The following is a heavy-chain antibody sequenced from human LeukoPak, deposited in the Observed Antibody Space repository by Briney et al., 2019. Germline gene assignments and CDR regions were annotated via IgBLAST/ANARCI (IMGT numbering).Heavy chain of an antibody. Sequence: SETLSLTCAVYGGSFSGYYWSWIRQPPGKGLEWIGEINHSGSTNYNPSLKSRVTISVDTSKNQFSLKLSSVTAADTAVYYCARDHCGGDCGFDYWGQGTLVTVSS. CDR1: GGSFSGYY. D-gene: IGHD2-21*02. CDR3: ARDHCGGDCGFDY. J-gene: IGHJ4*02. CDR2: INHSGST. V-gene: IGHV4-34*01.